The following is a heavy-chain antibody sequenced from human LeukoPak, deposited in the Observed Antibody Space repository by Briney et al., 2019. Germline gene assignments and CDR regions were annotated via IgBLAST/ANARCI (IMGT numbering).Heavy chain of an antibody. CDR3: AGDRLEGSGWDEFDY. CDR2: INPNSGGT. Sequence: ASVKVSCKASGYTFTGYYMHWVRQAPGQGLEWMGWINPNSGGTNYAQKFQGRVTMTRDTSISTAYMELSRLRSDDTAVYYCAGDRLEGSGWDEFDYWGQGTLVTVSS. J-gene: IGHJ4*02. CDR1: GYTFTGYY. D-gene: IGHD6-19*01. V-gene: IGHV1-2*02.